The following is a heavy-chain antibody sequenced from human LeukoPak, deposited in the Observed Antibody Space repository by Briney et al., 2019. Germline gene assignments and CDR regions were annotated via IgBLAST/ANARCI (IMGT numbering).Heavy chain of an antibody. D-gene: IGHD6-13*01. CDR3: ARNQQGKEAAAGTPYYYYYYGMDV. CDR2: ISAYNGNT. CDR1: GYTFTSYG. J-gene: IGHJ6*02. Sequence: GASVKVSCKASGYTFTSYGISWVRQAPGQGLEWMGWISAYNGNTNYAQKLQGRVTMTTDTSTSTAYMELRSLRSDDTAVYYCARNQQGKEAAAGTPYYYYYYGMDVWGQGTTVTVSS. V-gene: IGHV1-18*01.